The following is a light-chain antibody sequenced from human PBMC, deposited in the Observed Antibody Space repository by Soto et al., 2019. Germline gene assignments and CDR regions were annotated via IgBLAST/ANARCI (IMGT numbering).Light chain of an antibody. CDR2: AAS. Sequence: SVLTQSPGTLSLSPGERATLSCRASQSVGSNFLAWYQQKRGQAPRILIYAASNRASGIPDRFSGSGSGSDFPLTISRLEPEDFAVYYCQQYGSPPWAFGQGTRVEL. CDR1: QSVGSNF. J-gene: IGKJ1*01. V-gene: IGKV3-20*01. CDR3: QQYGSPPWA.